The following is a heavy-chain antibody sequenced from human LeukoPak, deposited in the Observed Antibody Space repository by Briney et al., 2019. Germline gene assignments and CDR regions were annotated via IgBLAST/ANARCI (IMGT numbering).Heavy chain of an antibody. V-gene: IGHV4-39*07. D-gene: IGHD4-17*01. CDR3: ARELRNFDY. Sequence: SETLSLTCSVSDDSITMYYWGWIRQPPGKGLEWIGSIYYSGSTYYNPSLKSRVTISVDTSKNQFSLKLSSVTAADTAVYYCARELRNFDYWGQGTLVTVSS. J-gene: IGHJ4*02. CDR2: IYYSGST. CDR1: DDSITMYY.